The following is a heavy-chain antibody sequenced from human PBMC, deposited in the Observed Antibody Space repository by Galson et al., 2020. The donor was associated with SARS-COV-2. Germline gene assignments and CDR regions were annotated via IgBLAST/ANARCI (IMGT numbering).Heavy chain of an antibody. V-gene: IGHV4-39*01. CDR1: GGSITSSSYS. CDR2: ISYSGSP. CDR3: ARHRRRGAERHYFYYGMVV. J-gene: IGHJ6*01. Sequence: SETLSLTCTVSGGSITSSSYSCAWIRQPPGKGLESIGSISYSGSPYYNPSLKSRVTISVDPSKTQFSLTLSAVTAADTAVYYCARHRRRGAERHYFYYGMVVWGQGTTVTVSS.